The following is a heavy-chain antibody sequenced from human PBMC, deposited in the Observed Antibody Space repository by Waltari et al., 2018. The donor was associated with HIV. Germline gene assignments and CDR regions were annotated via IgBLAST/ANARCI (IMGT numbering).Heavy chain of an antibody. CDR3: ARDPFTNYRAFDY. CDR2: SSSSSSTI. Sequence: EVQLVESGGGLVQPGGSLRLSCAASGFTFSSYSMNWVRQAPGKGLEWVSYSSSSSSTIYYADSVKGRFTISRDNAKNTLYRQMNSLRAEDTAVYYCARDPFTNYRAFDYWGQGTLVTVSS. CDR1: GFTFSSYS. D-gene: IGHD1-7*01. J-gene: IGHJ4*02. V-gene: IGHV3-48*01.